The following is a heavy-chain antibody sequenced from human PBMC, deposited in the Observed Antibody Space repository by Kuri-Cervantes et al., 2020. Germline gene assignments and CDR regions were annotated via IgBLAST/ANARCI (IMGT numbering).Heavy chain of an antibody. Sequence: ASVKVSCKTSGYTFTNYALPWVRQAPGQRLEWMGWVNGGNGNTKYSQKSQGRVTITRDKSVSTAYMELSSLRSEDTVVYYCAGGVCGSTSCYWVAHFDSWGQGTLVTVSS. CDR1: GYTFTNYA. D-gene: IGHD2-2*01. J-gene: IGHJ4*02. CDR2: VNGGNGNT. CDR3: AGGVCGSTSCYWVAHFDS. V-gene: IGHV1-3*01.